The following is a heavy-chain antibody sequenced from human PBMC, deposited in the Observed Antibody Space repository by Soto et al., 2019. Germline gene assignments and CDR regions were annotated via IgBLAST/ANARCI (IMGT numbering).Heavy chain of an antibody. D-gene: IGHD4-17*01. CDR3: AHSSGPGDYVEDDAFDI. Sequence: QITLKESGPTLVKPTQTLTLTCTFSGFSLSTSAVGVGWIRQPPGKALEWLALVYLDDDKRYSPSLKSRLTITKDTSKNQVVLTMTNMAPVDTATYCCAHSSGPGDYVEDDAFDIWGQGTMVTVSS. J-gene: IGHJ3*02. CDR1: GFSLSTSAVG. CDR2: VYLDDDK. V-gene: IGHV2-5*02.